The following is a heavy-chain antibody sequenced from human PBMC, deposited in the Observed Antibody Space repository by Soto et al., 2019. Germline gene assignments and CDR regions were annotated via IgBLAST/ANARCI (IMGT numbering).Heavy chain of an antibody. CDR2: IYWDDDK. CDR3: ADGSHSSSWYVDWFDP. Sequence: QITLKESGPTLVKPTQTLTLTCTFSGFSLSTSGVGVGWIRQPPGKALEWLALIYWDDDKRYSPSLKSRLTITKDTSKNQGVLTITNKDPVDTATYYSADGSHSSSWYVDWFDPWGQGTLVTVS. V-gene: IGHV2-5*02. CDR1: GFSLSTSGVG. J-gene: IGHJ5*02. D-gene: IGHD6-13*01.